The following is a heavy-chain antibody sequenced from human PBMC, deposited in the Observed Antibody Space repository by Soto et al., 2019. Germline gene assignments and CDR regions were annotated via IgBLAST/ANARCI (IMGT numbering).Heavy chain of an antibody. CDR3: ARGGHVVVVTAALDY. V-gene: IGHV1-46*01. CDR2: VNPSGGHT. J-gene: IGHJ4*02. Sequence: QVQLMQSGAEVKKPGASVKVSCKASGDTFSDYYIHWVRQAPGQGLEWMGTVNPSGGHTTYSQHFLGRVTMTRDTSTSTLHMERTSLTSEDTAVYYCARGGHVVVVTAALDYWGQGTLVTVSS. D-gene: IGHD2-21*02. CDR1: GDTFSDYY.